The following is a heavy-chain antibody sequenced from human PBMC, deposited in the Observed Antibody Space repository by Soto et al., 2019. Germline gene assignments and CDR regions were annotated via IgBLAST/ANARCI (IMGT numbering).Heavy chain of an antibody. V-gene: IGHV3-23*01. CDR1: GFTFSSYA. Sequence: DVQLLESGGGLVHPGGSLRLSCAASGFTFSSYAMSWVRQAPGKGLEWVSAISATGGSAFYADSVKGRFTISRDNSKNTVFLQIDSLVTEDTAVYYCAKGTTAVYCFDFWGQGTLVTVSS. J-gene: IGHJ4*02. CDR2: ISATGGSA. D-gene: IGHD2-15*01. CDR3: AKGTTAVYCFDF.